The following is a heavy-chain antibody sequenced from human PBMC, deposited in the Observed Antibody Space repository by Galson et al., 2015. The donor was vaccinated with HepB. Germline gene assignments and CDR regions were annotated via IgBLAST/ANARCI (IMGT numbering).Heavy chain of an antibody. Sequence: LRLSCAASGFTFSSYWMHWVRQAPGKGLVWVSRINSDGSSTSYADSVKGRFTISRDNAKNTLYLQMNSLRAEDTAVYYCASGVGDDLFDYWGQGTLVTVSS. CDR1: GFTFSSYW. CDR2: INSDGSST. V-gene: IGHV3-74*01. J-gene: IGHJ4*02. D-gene: IGHD3-3*01. CDR3: ASGVGDDLFDY.